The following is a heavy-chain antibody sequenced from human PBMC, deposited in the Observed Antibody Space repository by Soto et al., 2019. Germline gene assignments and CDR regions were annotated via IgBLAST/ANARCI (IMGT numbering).Heavy chain of an antibody. CDR1: GYPVTAYY. D-gene: IGHD3-3*01. V-gene: IGHV1-2*02. CDR3: ARGGGVGVAGSAAFDM. J-gene: IGHJ3*02. Sequence: QLHLVQSGAVVKKPGASVTVSCSASGYPVTAYYMHWVRQAPGRGLEWMGGINPATGAAKYTQTFQGSVTMTRDTTTSTGFMELRGLTSEDPACFYCARGGGVGVAGSAAFDMWGQGTLVTVSS. CDR2: INPATGAA.